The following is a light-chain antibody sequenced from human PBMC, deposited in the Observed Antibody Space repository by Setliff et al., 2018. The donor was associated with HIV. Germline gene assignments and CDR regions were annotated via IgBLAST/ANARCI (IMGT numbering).Light chain of an antibody. CDR2: EVN. Sequence: QSVLTQPASVSGSPGQSITISCTGTSSDVGGYRLVSWYQQHPGKAPKLIISEVNKRPSGVSNRFSGSKSGTSASLTISGLQAEDEADYYCCSYADSGTDLFGTGTKVTVL. CDR3: CSYADSGTDL. J-gene: IGLJ1*01. V-gene: IGLV2-23*02. CDR1: SSDVGGYRL.